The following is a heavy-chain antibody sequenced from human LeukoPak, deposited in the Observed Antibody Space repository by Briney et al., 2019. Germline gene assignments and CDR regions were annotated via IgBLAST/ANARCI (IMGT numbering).Heavy chain of an antibody. D-gene: IGHD5-18*01. CDR1: GGSFSGYY. V-gene: IGHV4-34*01. CDR3: AREGGAAMVYWYFDL. Sequence: SETLSLTCAVYGGSFSGYYWSWIRQPPGKGLEWIGEINHSGSTNYNPSLKCRVTISVDTSKNQFSLKLSSVTAADTAVYYCAREGGAAMVYWYFDLWGRGTLVTVTS. CDR2: INHSGST. J-gene: IGHJ2*01.